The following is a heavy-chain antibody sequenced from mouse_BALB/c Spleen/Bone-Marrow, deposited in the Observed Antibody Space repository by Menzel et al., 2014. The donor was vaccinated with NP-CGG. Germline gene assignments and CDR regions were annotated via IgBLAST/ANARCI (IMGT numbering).Heavy chain of an antibody. CDR3: ARSGTRGNYAMDY. CDR2: INTYNGGT. D-gene: IGHD4-1*01. CDR1: GYSLTGYS. Sequence: DVKLQESGPELVKPGASMKISCKASGYSLTGYSMNWVKQSHGKNLEWIGLINTYNGGTNYNQKFKGKATLTVDKSSSTAYMEFRSLTSEDSAVYYCARSGTRGNYAMDYWGQGTSVTVSS. V-gene: IGHV1-18*01. J-gene: IGHJ4*01.